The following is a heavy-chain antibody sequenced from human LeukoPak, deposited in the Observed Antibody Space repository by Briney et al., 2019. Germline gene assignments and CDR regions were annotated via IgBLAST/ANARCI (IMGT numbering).Heavy chain of an antibody. Sequence: PSETLSLTCTVSGGSISLYYWSWIRQPPGKGLEWIGYFYDTRSPKYNPSLERRVTISVDMSRNQFSLNLTSVTAADTAVFYCARGRGSLTYWGQGTLATVSS. D-gene: IGHD3-10*01. J-gene: IGHJ4*02. CDR3: ARGRGSLTY. CDR1: GGSISLYY. V-gene: IGHV4-59*01. CDR2: FYDTRSP.